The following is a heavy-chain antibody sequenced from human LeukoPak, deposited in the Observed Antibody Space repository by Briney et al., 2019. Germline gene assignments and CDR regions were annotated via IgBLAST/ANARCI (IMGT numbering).Heavy chain of an antibody. Sequence: GGSLRLSCAASGFTFSSYWMSWVRQAPGRGLEWVANIKQDGTEKYYVDSVKGRFTISRDNAKNSLYLQMNSLRAEDTAVYYCAAASSQSSSWYFDAFDIWGQGTMVTVSS. V-gene: IGHV3-7*01. CDR1: GFTFSSYW. CDR2: IKQDGTEK. CDR3: AAASSQSSSWYFDAFDI. D-gene: IGHD6-13*01. J-gene: IGHJ3*02.